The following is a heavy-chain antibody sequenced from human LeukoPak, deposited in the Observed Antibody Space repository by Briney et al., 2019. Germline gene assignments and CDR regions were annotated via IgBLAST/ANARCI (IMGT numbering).Heavy chain of an antibody. CDR1: GFTFSSYA. J-gene: IGHJ4*02. CDR2: ITCSGGST. CDR3: ASIAPTVLRFLEWQFDY. D-gene: IGHD3-3*01. V-gene: IGHV3-23*01. Sequence: GGSLRLSCAASGFTFSSYAMSWVRQAPGKGLEWVSAITCSGGSTYYADSVKGRFTISRDNSKNTLYLQMNSLRAEDTAVYYCASIAPTVLRFLEWQFDYWGQGTLVTVSS.